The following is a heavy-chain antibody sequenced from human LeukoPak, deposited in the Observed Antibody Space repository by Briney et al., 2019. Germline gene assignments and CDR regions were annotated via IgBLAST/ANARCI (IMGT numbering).Heavy chain of an antibody. D-gene: IGHD3-10*01. Sequence: PSETLSLTCTVSGGSISSYYWSWIRQPPGKGLEWIGYIYYSGSTNYNPSLKSRVTIPVDKSKNQFSLKLSSVTAADTAVYYCAKGSGSFFNDAFDIWGQGTMVTVSS. CDR2: IYYSGST. CDR3: AKGSGSFFNDAFDI. CDR1: GGSISSYY. V-gene: IGHV4-59*12. J-gene: IGHJ3*02.